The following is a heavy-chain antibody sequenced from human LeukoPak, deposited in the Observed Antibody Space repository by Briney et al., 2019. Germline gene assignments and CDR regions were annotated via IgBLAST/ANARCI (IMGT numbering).Heavy chain of an antibody. D-gene: IGHD3-22*01. CDR2: MYHSGST. Sequence: PSQTLCLTCNVSGGSISSGGHYWSWIRQHPGKGLEWIGYMYHSGSTYYNPSLKSRVTISVDTSQNQFSLKLTSVTAADTAVYYCARVSYYGSAGYSKYYFDNWGQGTVASVSS. CDR3: ARVSYYGSAGYSKYYFDN. V-gene: IGHV4-31*03. J-gene: IGHJ4*02. CDR1: GGSISSGGHY.